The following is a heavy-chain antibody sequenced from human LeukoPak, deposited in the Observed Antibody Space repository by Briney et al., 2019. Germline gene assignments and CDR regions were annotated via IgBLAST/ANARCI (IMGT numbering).Heavy chain of an antibody. D-gene: IGHD4-11*01. CDR2: INHSGST. V-gene: IGHV4-34*01. CDR1: VGSFSGYY. CDR3: ATRGLPPGDWFDP. Sequence: SETLSLTCAVYVGSFSGYYWSWIRQPPGKGLEWIGEINHSGSTNYNPSLKSRVTISVDTSKNQFSLKLSSVTAADTAVYYCATRGLPPGDWFDPWGQGTLVTVSS. J-gene: IGHJ5*02.